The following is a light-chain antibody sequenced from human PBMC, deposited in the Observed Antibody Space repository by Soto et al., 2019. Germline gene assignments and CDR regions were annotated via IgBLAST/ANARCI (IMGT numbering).Light chain of an antibody. CDR3: DARSNWPLT. CDR1: QSISNY. Sequence: EIVLTQSPATLSLSPGERATLSCRASQSISNYLLWFQQKPVKAPSLLIYDASTRATGIPARFGGSGSGTDFTPTISSLEPEAFAVSYCDARSNWPLTFGGGTKVAVK. V-gene: IGKV3-11*01. J-gene: IGKJ4*01. CDR2: DAS.